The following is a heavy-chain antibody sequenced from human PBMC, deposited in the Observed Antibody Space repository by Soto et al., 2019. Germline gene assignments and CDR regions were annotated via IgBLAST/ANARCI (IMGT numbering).Heavy chain of an antibody. CDR3: AKEGYVSGFF. D-gene: IGHD3-10*01. Sequence: GGSLRLSCAASGFTFSDHWMHWVRQAPGEGLVWVSRINTDGNNTSYADSVKSRFTISRDNVKNTLYLKMNSLGAEGTAEYYCAKEGYVSGFFWGQGTLVTVSS. CDR1: GFTFSDHW. J-gene: IGHJ4*02. CDR2: INTDGNNT. V-gene: IGHV3-74*01.